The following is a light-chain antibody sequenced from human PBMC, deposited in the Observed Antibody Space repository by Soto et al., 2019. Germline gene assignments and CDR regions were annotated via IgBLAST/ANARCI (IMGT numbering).Light chain of an antibody. CDR3: QQFRSYTSG. CDR1: QGISSY. J-gene: IGKJ5*01. CDR2: DAS. Sequence: IQLTQSPSFLSASVGDRVTITCRASQGISSYLAWYQQKPGKAPKLLIYDASTLQSGVPSRFSGSVSGTEGTITISSLKTEDGSTYDCQQFRSYTSGFCQGTRLENK. V-gene: IGKV1-9*01.